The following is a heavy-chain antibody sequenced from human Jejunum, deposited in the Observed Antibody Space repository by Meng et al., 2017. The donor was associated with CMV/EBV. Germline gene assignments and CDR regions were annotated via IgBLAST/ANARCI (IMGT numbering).Heavy chain of an antibody. CDR3: ARDPANGGPTGFDY. J-gene: IGHJ4*02. Sequence: GPGGSSGLCYWNWIRQPPGKGLEWVGYIYYSGRTNNNPSLRSRVTISLDKSKNHLSLKLSSVTAADTAVYYCARDPANGGPTGFDYWGQGTLVTVSS. D-gene: IGHD3-16*01. CDR2: IYYSGRT. V-gene: IGHV4-59*01. CDR1: GGSSGLCY.